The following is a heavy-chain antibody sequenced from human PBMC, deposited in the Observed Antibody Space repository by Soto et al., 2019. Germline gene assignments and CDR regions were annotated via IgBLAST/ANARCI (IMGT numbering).Heavy chain of an antibody. V-gene: IGHV3-23*01. D-gene: IGHD6-13*01. Sequence: GPLRDSCAVSGGTSSGLAISWIRKDQGKGLEWVSASSGSGGSTYYADSVKGRFTISRDNSKNTLYLQMNSLRAEDTAVYYGAKDPVVAAASWGQGTLVTVSP. J-gene: IGHJ4*02. CDR2: SSGSGGST. CDR3: AKDPVVAAAS. CDR1: GGTSSGLA.